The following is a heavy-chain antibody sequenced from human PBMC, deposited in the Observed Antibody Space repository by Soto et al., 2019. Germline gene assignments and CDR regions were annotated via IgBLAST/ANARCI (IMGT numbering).Heavy chain of an antibody. D-gene: IGHD2-15*01. J-gene: IGHJ5*02. CDR2: ISSSSSTI. CDR3: AGDRCSGGSCYLNWFDP. CDR1: GFTFSTSS. V-gene: IGHV3-48*02. Sequence: EVQLAESGGGLVQPGGSLRLSCAASGFTFSTSSMNWVRQAPGKGLEWVSYISSSSSTIYYADSVKGRFTIARDNARNSLYLQMNSLSDEDTAVYYCAGDRCSGGSCYLNWFDPWGQGTLVTVSS.